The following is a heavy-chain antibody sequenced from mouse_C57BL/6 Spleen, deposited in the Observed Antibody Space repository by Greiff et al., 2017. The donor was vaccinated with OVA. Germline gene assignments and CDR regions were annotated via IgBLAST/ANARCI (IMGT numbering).Heavy chain of an antibody. V-gene: IGHV1-69*01. CDR2: IDPSDSYT. CDR1: GYTFTSYW. Sequence: QVQLQQPGAELVMPGASVKLSCKASGYTFTSYWMHWVKQRPGQGLEWIGEIDPSDSYTNYNQKFKGKSTLTVDKSSSTAYMQLSSLTSEDSAVDYCARPYYGSSHYAMDYWGQGTSVTVSS. D-gene: IGHD1-1*01. CDR3: ARPYYGSSHYAMDY. J-gene: IGHJ4*01.